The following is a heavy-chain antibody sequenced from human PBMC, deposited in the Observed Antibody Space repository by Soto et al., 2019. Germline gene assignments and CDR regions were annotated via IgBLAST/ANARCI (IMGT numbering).Heavy chain of an antibody. J-gene: IGHJ4*02. CDR2: ISAYNGNT. CDR3: ATGRMDLYDILTGYYNSYYFDY. D-gene: IGHD3-9*01. Sequence: ASVKVSCKASGYTFTSYGISWVRQAPGQGLEWMGWISAYNGNTNYAQKLQGRVTMTTDTSTSTAYMELRSLRSDDTAVYYCATGRMDLYDILTGYYNSYYFDYWGQGTLVTVSS. V-gene: IGHV1-18*01. CDR1: GYTFTSYG.